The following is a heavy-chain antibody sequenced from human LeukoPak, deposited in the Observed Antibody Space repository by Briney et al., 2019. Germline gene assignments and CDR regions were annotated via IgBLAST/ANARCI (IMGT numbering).Heavy chain of an antibody. CDR2: IRYDESNE. J-gene: IGHJ6*04. Sequence: PGGSLRLFCAASEFTFSNYGMHWVRQAPGKGLEWVAFIRYDESNEYYADSVKGRFTISRDNAKNSLYLQMNSLRAEDTAVYYCAELGITMIGGVWGKGTTVTISS. D-gene: IGHD3-10*02. CDR1: EFTFSNYG. V-gene: IGHV3-30*02. CDR3: AELGITMIGGV.